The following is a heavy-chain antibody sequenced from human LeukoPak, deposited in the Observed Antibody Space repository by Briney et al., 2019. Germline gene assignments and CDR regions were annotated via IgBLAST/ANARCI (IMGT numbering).Heavy chain of an antibody. CDR2: IRGFGGNT. J-gene: IGHJ3*02. CDR3: ARDFFSYDGTENNYEDTFDI. CDR1: GYTFSSYG. Sequence: GAPGEASCKASGYTFSSYGLIRWRQAAGQRLEGRGWIRGFGGNTNYAQKFRGRVTMTTDTSTTTAYMELRSLNSDDTAVYYCARDFFSYDGTENNYEDTFDIWGQGTMVTVSS. D-gene: IGHD3-22*01. V-gene: IGHV1-18*01.